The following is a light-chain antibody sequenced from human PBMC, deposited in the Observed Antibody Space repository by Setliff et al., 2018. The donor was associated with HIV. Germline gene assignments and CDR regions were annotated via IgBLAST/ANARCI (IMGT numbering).Light chain of an antibody. CDR3: SSYTSSSTYA. CDR2: EVS. Sequence: QSVLTQPASVSGSPGQSITISCTGASSDVGYYNFVSWYQHHPGKAPKLIISEVSNRPSGVSNRFSGSKSGYTASLTISGLQAEDEADYYCSSYTSSSTYAFGTGTKVTVL. J-gene: IGLJ1*01. CDR1: SSDVGYYNF. V-gene: IGLV2-14*01.